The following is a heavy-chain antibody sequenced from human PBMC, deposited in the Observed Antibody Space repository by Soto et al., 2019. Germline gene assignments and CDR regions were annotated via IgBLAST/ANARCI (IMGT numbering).Heavy chain of an antibody. CDR1: GGTFDHAA. V-gene: IGHV1-69*01. CDR2: INPMFNST. J-gene: IGHJ4*02. D-gene: IGHD3-9*01. Sequence: QVRLVQSGAEVKKPGSSVKVSCEAPGGTFDHAAITWVRQAPGQGLEWVGGINPMFNSTHYAQKFQDRVTITADAVTSTAFMELRGLTSDDTAVYYCARQIFAADYWGQGTLLVVSS. CDR3: ARQIFAADY.